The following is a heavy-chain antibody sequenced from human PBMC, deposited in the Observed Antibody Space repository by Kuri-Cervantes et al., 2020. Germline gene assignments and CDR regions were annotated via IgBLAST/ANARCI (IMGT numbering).Heavy chain of an antibody. CDR3: ARSIVVVITAINAFDI. D-gene: IGHD2-15*01. CDR2: INHSGST. J-gene: IGHJ3*02. CDR1: GGSFSGYY. Sequence: SETLSLTCAVYGGSFSGYYWSWIRQPPGKWLEWIGEINHSGSTNYNPSLKSRVTISVDTSKNQFSLKLSSVTAADTAVYYCARSIVVVITAINAFDIWGRGTMVTVSS. V-gene: IGHV4-34*01.